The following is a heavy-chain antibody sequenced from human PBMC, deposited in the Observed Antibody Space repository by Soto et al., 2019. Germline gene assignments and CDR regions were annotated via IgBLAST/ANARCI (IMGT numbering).Heavy chain of an antibody. CDR3: ARQYLTNSCDRSRHGWFDP. V-gene: IGHV4-39*01. CDR2: IYYSGSS. CDR1: GGSITSSSYY. Sequence: SETLSLTCTVSGGSITSSSYYWGWIRQPPGKGLEWIGSIYYSGSSYYTPSLKSRVTISVDTSKNQFSLKLRSVAAADTGVYFCARQYLTNSCDRSRHGWFDPWGQGTLVTVSS. D-gene: IGHD6-19*01. J-gene: IGHJ5*02.